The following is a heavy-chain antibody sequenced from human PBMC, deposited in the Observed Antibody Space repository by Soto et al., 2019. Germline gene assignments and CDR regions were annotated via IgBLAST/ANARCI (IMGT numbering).Heavy chain of an antibody. V-gene: IGHV3-23*01. CDR3: ANDGLIVLVPAAIVISWFDP. CDR1: GFTFSSYA. J-gene: IGHJ5*02. D-gene: IGHD2-2*01. Sequence: GGSLRLSCAASGFTFSSYAMSWVRQAPGKGLEWVSAISGSGAATYYADSVKGRFTISRANSKNTLYLQMNSLSAEDTALYYSANDGLIVLVPAAIVISWFDPWGQGTLVTVS. CDR2: ISGSGAAT.